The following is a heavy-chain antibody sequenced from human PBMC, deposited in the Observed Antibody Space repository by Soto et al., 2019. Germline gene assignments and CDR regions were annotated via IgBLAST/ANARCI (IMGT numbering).Heavy chain of an antibody. CDR2: ISWNSGSI. CDR1: GFTFDDYA. J-gene: IGHJ4*02. D-gene: IGHD2-2*01. CDR3: AKGLGYCSSTSCPLDY. Sequence: GGSLRLSCAASGFTFDDYAMHWVRQAPGKGLEWVSGISWNSGSIGYADSVKGRFTISRDNAKNSLYLQMNSLRAEDTALYYCAKGLGYCSSTSCPLDYWGQGTLVTVSS. V-gene: IGHV3-9*01.